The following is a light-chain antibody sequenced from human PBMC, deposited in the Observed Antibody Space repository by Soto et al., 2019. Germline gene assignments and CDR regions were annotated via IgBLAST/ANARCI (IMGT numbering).Light chain of an antibody. CDR3: QQYNNWWT. Sequence: EIVMTQSPATLSVSPGERATLSCRASQSVSSNLAWYQQKPGQAPRLLIYGASTRATGIPARFSGSGSGTEFTLTISSMQSEDFAVYYCQQYNNWWTGGQGPKVEIK. V-gene: IGKV3-15*01. CDR2: GAS. J-gene: IGKJ1*01. CDR1: QSVSSN.